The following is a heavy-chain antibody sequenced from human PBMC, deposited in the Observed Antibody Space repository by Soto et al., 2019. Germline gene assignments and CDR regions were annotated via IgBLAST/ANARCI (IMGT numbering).Heavy chain of an antibody. D-gene: IGHD6-19*01. CDR3: VRLFDTSGWYDY. CDR1: GYSFTSYW. CDR2: IYPGDSDT. Sequence: GESLKISCKGSGYSFTSYWIGWVRQMPGKGLERMGIIYPGDSDTRYSPSFQGQVTISADKSITTTYLQWSSLKASDTAIYYCVRLFDTSGWYDYWGQGNLVTVSS. J-gene: IGHJ4*02. V-gene: IGHV5-51*01.